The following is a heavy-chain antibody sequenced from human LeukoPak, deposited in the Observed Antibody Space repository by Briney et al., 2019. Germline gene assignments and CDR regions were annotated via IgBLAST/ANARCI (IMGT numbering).Heavy chain of an antibody. V-gene: IGHV1-69*04. CDR2: IIPILGIA. D-gene: IGHD3-22*01. Sequence: SVKVSCKASGGTFSSYAISWVRQAPGQGLEWMGRIIPILGIANYAQKFQGRVTITADKSTSTAYMELSSLRSEDTAVYYCARAHILDYYDSSGRSDWFDPWGQGTLVTVSS. J-gene: IGHJ5*02. CDR1: GGTFSSYA. CDR3: ARAHILDYYDSSGRSDWFDP.